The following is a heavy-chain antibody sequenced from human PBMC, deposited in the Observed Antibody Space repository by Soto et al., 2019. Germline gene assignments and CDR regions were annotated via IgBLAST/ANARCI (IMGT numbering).Heavy chain of an antibody. J-gene: IGHJ1*01. D-gene: IGHD2-2*01. Sequence: ASVKVSCKASGYTFTSYAMHWVRQAPGQRLEWMGWINAGNGNTKYSQKFQGRVTITRDTSASTAYMELSSLRSEDTAVYYCARGYCSSTSCPEYFQHWGQGTLVTVS. CDR2: INAGNGNT. CDR1: GYTFTSYA. CDR3: ARGYCSSTSCPEYFQH. V-gene: IGHV1-3*01.